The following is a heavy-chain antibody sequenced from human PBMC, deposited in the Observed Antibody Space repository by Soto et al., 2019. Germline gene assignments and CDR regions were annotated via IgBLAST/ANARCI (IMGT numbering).Heavy chain of an antibody. V-gene: IGHV3-33*01. CDR3: AGEGFGATVACLGGMDV. CDR1: GFTFSRYG. J-gene: IGHJ6*02. D-gene: IGHD3-10*01. CDR2: IWYDGSNK. Sequence: QVQLVESGGGVVQPGRSLRLSCAASGFTFSRYGMHWVRQAPGKGLEWVAIIWYDGSNKQYADSVKGRFTISRDNSKNTLYWQMNGLREEDTAVYYGAGEGFGATVACLGGMDVWGQGTTVTVSS.